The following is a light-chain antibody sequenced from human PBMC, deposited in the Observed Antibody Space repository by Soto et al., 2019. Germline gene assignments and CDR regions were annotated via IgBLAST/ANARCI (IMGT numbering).Light chain of an antibody. Sequence: QSVLTQPPSASGTPGQRVTISCSGSSSNIGSNYVFWYQHLPGTAPKLLIYRNNQRPSGVPDRFSGSKSGTSASLAISGLRSEDETDYYCAAWDDSLSGVVFGEGTKLTVL. CDR3: AAWDDSLSGVV. CDR1: SSNIGSNY. V-gene: IGLV1-47*01. CDR2: RNN. J-gene: IGLJ2*01.